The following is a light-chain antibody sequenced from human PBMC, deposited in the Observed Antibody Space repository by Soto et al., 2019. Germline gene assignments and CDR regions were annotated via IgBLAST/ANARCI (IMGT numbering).Light chain of an antibody. Sequence: DVVMTQTPLSSPVTLGQPASLSCRSSQSLAHSDGNTYLSWLQQRPGQPPRLLIYKVSNRLSGVPDRFSASGAETDFTLKISRXEAEDVGLYYCMQATHFPRTFGQGTKVDIK. CDR2: KVS. J-gene: IGKJ1*01. CDR3: MQATHFPRT. V-gene: IGKV2-24*01. CDR1: QSLAHSDGNTY.